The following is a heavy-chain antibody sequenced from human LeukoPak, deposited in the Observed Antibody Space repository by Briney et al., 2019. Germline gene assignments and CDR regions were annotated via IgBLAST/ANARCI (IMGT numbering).Heavy chain of an antibody. J-gene: IGHJ4*02. CDR2: IYYSGST. Sequence: SETLSLTCTVSGGSISSYYWSWIRQPPGKGLEWIGYIYYSGSTNYNPSLKSRVTISVDTSKNQFSLKLSSVTAADTAVYYCAASEAAAGMLFDYWGQGTLVTVSS. V-gene: IGHV4-59*08. CDR1: GGSISSYY. CDR3: AASEAAAGMLFDY. D-gene: IGHD6-13*01.